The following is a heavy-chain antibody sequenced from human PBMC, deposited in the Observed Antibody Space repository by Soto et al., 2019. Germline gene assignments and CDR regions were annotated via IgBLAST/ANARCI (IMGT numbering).Heavy chain of an antibody. CDR1: GGTFSSYA. J-gene: IGHJ3*02. V-gene: IGHV1-69*13. D-gene: IGHD2-2*03. CDR3: AREVHGYCTRPSYPPVHAFDI. Sequence: ASVKVSFKASGGTFSSYAISWVRQAPGQGLEWMGGIIPIFGTANYAQKFQGRVTITADESTSTAYMEMSSLRSEGTAVEYCAREVHGYCTRPSYPPVHAFDIWGQGTMVTVSS. CDR2: IIPIFGTA.